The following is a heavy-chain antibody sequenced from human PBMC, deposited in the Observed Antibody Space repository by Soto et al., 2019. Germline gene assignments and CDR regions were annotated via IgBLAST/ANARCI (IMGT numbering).Heavy chain of an antibody. CDR1: GFTFSNYA. J-gene: IGHJ4*02. D-gene: IGHD2-2*01. Sequence: GGSLRLSCVASGFTFSNYAMNWVRQAPGKGLEWVSAINNNGGTTYYADSVKGRFTISRDTSKNTLYLQMNSLRAEDTAVYYCAKGAMPHLTVIDYWGQGTLVTVSS. V-gene: IGHV3-23*01. CDR3: AKGAMPHLTVIDY. CDR2: INNNGGTT.